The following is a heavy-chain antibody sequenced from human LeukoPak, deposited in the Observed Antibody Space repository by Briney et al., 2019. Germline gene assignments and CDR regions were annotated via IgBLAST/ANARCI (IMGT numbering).Heavy chain of an antibody. CDR1: GFTLSNYW. Sequence: PGGSLRLSCAASGFTLSNYWMNWVRQAPGRGLEWVANIKEDGSEKYYVDSVKGRFTISRDNAKNSLYPQMNSLRAEDTAVYYCARAASSGWYGLWGQGTLVTVSS. V-gene: IGHV3-7*01. D-gene: IGHD6-19*01. CDR3: ARAASSGWYGL. CDR2: IKEDGSEK. J-gene: IGHJ4*02.